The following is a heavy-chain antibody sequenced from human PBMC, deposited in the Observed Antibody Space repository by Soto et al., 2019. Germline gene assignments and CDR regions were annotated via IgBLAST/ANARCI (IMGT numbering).Heavy chain of an antibody. J-gene: IGHJ1*01. V-gene: IGHV3-30-3*01. CDR1: GFTFSNYG. Sequence: QVQLVESGGGLVQPGRSLRLSCAASGFTFSNYGMHWVRQAPGKGLEWGALISYDGSSKDYADSVKGRFTISRDNSKSTLFLQMNSLRVEDTAVYYCARGGYGDSHAEYFQHWGQGTLVTVSS. CDR2: ISYDGSSK. D-gene: IGHD4-17*01. CDR3: ARGGYGDSHAEYFQH.